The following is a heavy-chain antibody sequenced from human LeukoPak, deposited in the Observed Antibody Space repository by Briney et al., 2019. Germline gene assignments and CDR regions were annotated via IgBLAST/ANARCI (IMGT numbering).Heavy chain of an antibody. D-gene: IGHD6-19*01. CDR2: ISSASTYI. CDR3: ARHRGIAVAGTELYYYYGMDV. CDR1: GFIFSSYS. J-gene: IGHJ6*02. Sequence: GGSLRLSCAASGFIFSSYSMNWVRQAPGKGLEWVSFISSASTYIFYADSVRGRFTISRDNSKNTLYVQMSSLKPSDTAMYYCARHRGIAVAGTELYYYYGMDVWGQGTTVTVSS. V-gene: IGHV3-21*04.